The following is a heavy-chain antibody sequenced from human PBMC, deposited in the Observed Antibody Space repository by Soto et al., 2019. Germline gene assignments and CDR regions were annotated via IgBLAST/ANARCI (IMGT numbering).Heavy chain of an antibody. Sequence: EVQLVESGGGLVKPGGSLRLSCAASGFTFSSYSMNWVRQAPGKGLEWVSSISSSSSYIYYADSVKGRFTISRDNAKNSLYLQMNSLRAEDTAVYYCARDRDILTGYSISAMDVWRQGTTVTVSS. V-gene: IGHV3-21*01. J-gene: IGHJ6*02. D-gene: IGHD3-9*01. CDR1: GFTFSSYS. CDR2: ISSSSSYI. CDR3: ARDRDILTGYSISAMDV.